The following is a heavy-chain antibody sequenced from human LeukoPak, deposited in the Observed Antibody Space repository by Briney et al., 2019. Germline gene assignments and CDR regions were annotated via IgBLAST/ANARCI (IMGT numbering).Heavy chain of an antibody. V-gene: IGHV4-34*01. J-gene: IGHJ4*02. Sequence: SETLSLTCAVYGGSFSGYYWSWTRQPPGKGLEWIGEINHSGSTNYNPSLKSRVTISVDTSKNQFSLKLSSVTAADTAVYYCARVDGPNSFDYWGQGTLVTVSS. CDR2: INHSGST. CDR1: GGSFSGYY. D-gene: IGHD3/OR15-3a*01. CDR3: ARVDGPNSFDY.